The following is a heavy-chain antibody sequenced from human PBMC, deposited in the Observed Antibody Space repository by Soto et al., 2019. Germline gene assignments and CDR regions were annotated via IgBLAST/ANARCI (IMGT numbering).Heavy chain of an antibody. CDR1: GFTFSSYS. V-gene: IGHV3-21*01. CDR3: ASPLNIAAAGRDY. Sequence: EVQLVESGGGLVKPGGSLRLSCAASGFTFSSYSMNWVRQAPGKGLEWVSAISSIISYIYYADTVKGRFTIPRDNAKNSRYLQMNSLRAEDTAVYYCASPLNIAAAGRDYWGQGTLVTVSS. CDR2: ISSIISYI. J-gene: IGHJ4*02. D-gene: IGHD6-13*01.